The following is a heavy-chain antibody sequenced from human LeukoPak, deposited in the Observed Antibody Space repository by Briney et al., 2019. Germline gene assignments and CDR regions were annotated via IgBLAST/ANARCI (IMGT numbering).Heavy chain of an antibody. D-gene: IGHD4-17*01. CDR2: IYYSGST. V-gene: IGHV4-30-4*08. CDR1: GGSISSGDYY. J-gene: IGHJ4*02. Sequence: SQTLSLTCTVSGGSISSGDYYWSWIRQPPGKGLEWIGYIYYSGSTYYNPSLKSRVTISVDTSKNQFSLKLSSVTAADTAVYYCATGGVLGDGDYGLPSDYWGQGTLVTVSS. CDR3: ATGGVLGDGDYGLPSDY.